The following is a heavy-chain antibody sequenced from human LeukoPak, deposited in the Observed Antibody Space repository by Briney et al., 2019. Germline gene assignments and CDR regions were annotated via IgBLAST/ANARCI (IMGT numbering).Heavy chain of an antibody. CDR1: GFTFSSYS. Sequence: GGSLRLSCAASGFTFSSYSMNWVRQAPGKGLEWVSSISSSSSYIYYADSVKGRFTISRDNAKNSLYLQMNSLRAEDTAVYYCARVPLLNCYDSSGYCDYWGQGTLVTVSS. CDR2: ISSSSSYI. D-gene: IGHD3-22*01. V-gene: IGHV3-21*01. CDR3: ARVPLLNCYDSSGYCDY. J-gene: IGHJ4*02.